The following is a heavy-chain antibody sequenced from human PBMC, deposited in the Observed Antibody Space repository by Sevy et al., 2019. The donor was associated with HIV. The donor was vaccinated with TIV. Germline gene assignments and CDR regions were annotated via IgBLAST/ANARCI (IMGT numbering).Heavy chain of an antibody. CDR1: GLTFSNYW. J-gene: IGHJ4*02. V-gene: IGHV3-7*01. CDR2: IKEDGSEK. D-gene: IGHD6-19*01. Sequence: GGSLRLSCVVSGLTFSNYWMTCVRQAPGKGLEWVANIKEDGSEKYYLFSVKDRFTISRDNAKNSLFLQMNSLRVDDTGVYYCATGAGLWGQGTLVTVSS. CDR3: ATGAGL.